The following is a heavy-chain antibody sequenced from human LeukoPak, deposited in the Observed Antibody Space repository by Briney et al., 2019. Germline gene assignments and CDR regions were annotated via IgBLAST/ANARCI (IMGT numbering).Heavy chain of an antibody. CDR3: AAYYYDSSGLFDY. V-gene: IGHV3-21*01. J-gene: IGHJ4*02. Sequence: SGGSLRLSCVASGFTFSSDTLNWVRQAPGKGLEWVSSIDSGSTFIYYADSVRGRFTISRDNAKNSVYLQMNSLRVEDTAVHYCAAYYYDSSGLFDYWGQGTLVTVSS. CDR1: GFTFSSDT. CDR2: IDSGSTFI. D-gene: IGHD3-22*01.